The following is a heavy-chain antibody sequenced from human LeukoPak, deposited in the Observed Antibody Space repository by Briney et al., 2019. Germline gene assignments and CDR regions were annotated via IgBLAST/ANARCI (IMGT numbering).Heavy chain of an antibody. CDR2: INGDGGST. V-gene: IGHV3-23*01. D-gene: IGHD2-2*01. Sequence: GGSLRLSCAASGFTFSTYAMSRVRQAPGQGLEWVSSINGDGGSTYYAESVKGRFTVSRDNSKNTLYLQMDSLRAEDTAVYYCAKRPDCSTTNCFRFEYWGQGTLVTVSS. J-gene: IGHJ4*02. CDR3: AKRPDCSTTNCFRFEY. CDR1: GFTFSTYA.